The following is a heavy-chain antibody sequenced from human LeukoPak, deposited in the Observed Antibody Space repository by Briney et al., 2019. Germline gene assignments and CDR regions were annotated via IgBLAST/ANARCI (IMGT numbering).Heavy chain of an antibody. D-gene: IGHD1-26*01. J-gene: IGHJ4*02. CDR2: ISGSGGST. Sequence: GGSLRLSCAPSGFTFSSYAISWVRQAPGKGLEWVSAISGSGGSTYYADSVKGRFTISRDNSKNTLYLQMNSLRAEDTAVYYSAVGSYLGRNFDYWGQGTLVTVSS. V-gene: IGHV3-23*01. CDR3: AVGSYLGRNFDY. CDR1: GFTFSSYA.